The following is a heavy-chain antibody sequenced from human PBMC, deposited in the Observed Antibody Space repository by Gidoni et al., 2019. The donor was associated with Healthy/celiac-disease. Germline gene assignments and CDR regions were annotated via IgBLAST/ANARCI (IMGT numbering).Heavy chain of an antibody. Sequence: QVQLVQSGAEVKKPGASVKVSCKASGYTFTSYYMHWVRQAPGQGLEWMGLINPSGGSTSYAQKFQGRVTMTRDTTTSTVYMELSSLRSEDTAVYYCARYIRDYGVDYWGQGTLVTVSS. D-gene: IGHD4-17*01. CDR2: INPSGGST. CDR1: GYTFTSYY. J-gene: IGHJ4*02. CDR3: ARYIRDYGVDY. V-gene: IGHV1-46*01.